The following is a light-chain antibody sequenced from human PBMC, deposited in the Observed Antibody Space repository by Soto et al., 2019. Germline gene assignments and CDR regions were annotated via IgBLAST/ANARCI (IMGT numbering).Light chain of an antibody. CDR3: QQYDNWTIT. Sequence: EIVLTQSPGTLSLSPGERAILSYRASQSLSSRQLTRLLIYDASSRATDIPGRFSGSGSGTEFTLTISGLQSEDFAIYYCQQYDNWTITFGPGTRLEIK. V-gene: IGKV3-15*01. CDR2: DAS. J-gene: IGKJ5*01. CDR1: QSLS.